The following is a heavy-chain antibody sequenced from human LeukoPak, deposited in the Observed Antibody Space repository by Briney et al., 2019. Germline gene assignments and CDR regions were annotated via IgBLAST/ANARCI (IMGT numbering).Heavy chain of an antibody. CDR1: GGSLSGYY. Sequence: SETLSLTCGVSGGSLSGYYWSWIRQPPGKGPEWIGEIDHFGGTNYNPSLKSRVTISEDTSEKRFSLNLRSMTAADPAVYYCARSQGPGSPYGMDVWGQGTMVTVSS. D-gene: IGHD3-10*01. J-gene: IGHJ6*02. CDR2: IDHFGGT. CDR3: ARSQGPGSPYGMDV. V-gene: IGHV4-34*01.